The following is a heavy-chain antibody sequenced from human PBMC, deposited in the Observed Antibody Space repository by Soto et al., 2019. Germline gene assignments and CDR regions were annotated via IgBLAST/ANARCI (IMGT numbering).Heavy chain of an antibody. D-gene: IGHD3-9*01. CDR2: IDPSDSYT. J-gene: IGHJ6*02. V-gene: IGHV5-10-1*01. CDR3: ARLLTPWYYCGMDV. CDR1: GYIFTNNW. Sequence: PGESLKISCTGSGYIFTNNWINWLRQMPGKGLEWMGRIDPSDSYTNYSPSFQGHVTISADKSINTAYLQWSSLKASDTAMYYCARLLTPWYYCGMDVWGQG.